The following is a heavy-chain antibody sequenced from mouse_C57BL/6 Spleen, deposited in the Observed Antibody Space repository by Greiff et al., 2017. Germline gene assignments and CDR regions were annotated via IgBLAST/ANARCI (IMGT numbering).Heavy chain of an antibody. J-gene: IGHJ1*03. CDR1: GFTFSDYY. Sequence: EVKLVESEGGLVQPGSSMKLSCTASGFTFSDYYMAWVRQVPEKGLEWVANINYDGSSTYYLDSLKSRFIISRDNAKNILYLQMSSLKSEDTATYYCARDQTTVGYFDVWGTGTTVTVSS. CDR2: INYDGSST. V-gene: IGHV5-16*01. CDR3: ARDQTTVGYFDV. D-gene: IGHD1-1*01.